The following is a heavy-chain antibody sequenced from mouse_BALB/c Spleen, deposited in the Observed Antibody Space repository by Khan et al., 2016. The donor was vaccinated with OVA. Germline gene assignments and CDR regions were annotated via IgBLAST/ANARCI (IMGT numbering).Heavy chain of an antibody. CDR2: IWGGGST. J-gene: IGHJ4*01. CDR3: AKGVWSYYYAVDY. D-gene: IGHD2-10*02. V-gene: IGHV2-6-5*01. Sequence: VELVESGPGLVAPSQSLSITCSVSGFSLTDYGVSWIRQPPGKGLEWLGVIWGGGSTYYTSVLESRLSISKDNSKSQVFLKMNSLQTDDTAMYYCAKGVWSYYYAVDYWGQGTSVTVSS. CDR1: GFSLTDYG.